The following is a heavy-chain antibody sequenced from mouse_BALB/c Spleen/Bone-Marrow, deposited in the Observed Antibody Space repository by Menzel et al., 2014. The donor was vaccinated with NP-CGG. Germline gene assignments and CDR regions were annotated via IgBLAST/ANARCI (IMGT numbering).Heavy chain of an antibody. CDR1: GFTFTDYY. CDR3: ARWLLRAIDY. Sequence: DVMLVESGGGLVQPGGSLRLSCATSGFTFTDYYMSWVRQPPGKALEWLGFIRNKANGYTTEYSASVKGRFTISRDTSHSILYLQMNTLRAEDSATYYCARWLLRAIDYWGQGTSVTVSS. V-gene: IGHV7-3*02. D-gene: IGHD2-3*01. CDR2: IRNKANGYTT. J-gene: IGHJ4*01.